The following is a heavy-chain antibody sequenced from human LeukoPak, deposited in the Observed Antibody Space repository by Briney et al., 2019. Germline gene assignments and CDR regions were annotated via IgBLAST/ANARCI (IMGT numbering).Heavy chain of an antibody. CDR1: GFTFSSYS. D-gene: IGHD6-13*01. V-gene: IGHV3-21*01. CDR3: AREHIAAPGWFDP. J-gene: IGHJ5*02. Sequence: GGSLRLSCAASGFTFSSYSMNWVRQAPGKGLEWVSSISSSSSYIYYADSVKGRFTISRDNAKNSLYLQMNSLRAEDTAVYYCAREHIAAPGWFDPWGQGTLVTVSS. CDR2: ISSSSSYI.